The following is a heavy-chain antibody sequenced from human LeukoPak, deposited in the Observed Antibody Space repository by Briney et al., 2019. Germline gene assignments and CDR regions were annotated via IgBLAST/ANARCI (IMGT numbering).Heavy chain of an antibody. CDR2: IRHDGSIK. CDR3: AKDSLADIDY. D-gene: IGHD3-16*01. Sequence: GSLRLSCAASGFIFSTYGMYRVRQAPGKGLEWVAFIRHDGSIKNYADSVKGRSTISRDNSKNTLYLQMNSLRAEDTAVYYCAKDSLADIDYWGQGTLVTVSS. J-gene: IGHJ4*02. CDR1: GFIFSTYG. V-gene: IGHV3-30*02.